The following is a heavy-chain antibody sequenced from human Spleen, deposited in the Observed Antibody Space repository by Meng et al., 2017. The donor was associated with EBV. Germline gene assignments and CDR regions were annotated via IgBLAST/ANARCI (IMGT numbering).Heavy chain of an antibody. J-gene: IGHJ5*02. V-gene: IGHV4-4*02. Sequence: QVHLAESGPGLVKSSGTLSLTCAVSGGSISSSNWWSWVRQPPGKGLEWIGEIYHSGSTNYNPSLKSRVTISVDKSKNQFSLKLSSVTAADTAVYYCARDGGYASGTYYPIDPWGQGTLVTVSS. CDR3: ARDGGYASGTYYPIDP. CDR2: IYHSGST. CDR1: GGSISSSNW. D-gene: IGHD3-10*01.